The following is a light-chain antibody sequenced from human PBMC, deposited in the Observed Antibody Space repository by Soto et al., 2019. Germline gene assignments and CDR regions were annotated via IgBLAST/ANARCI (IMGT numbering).Light chain of an antibody. J-gene: IGKJ2*01. V-gene: IGKV1-39*01. CDR2: AAS. Sequence: DIQMTQSPYSLSASVGDRVTITCRASQSISSYLNWYQQKPGKAAKLLIYAASSLQSGVPSRFSCSGSGTEFTLTISRLQAEDCATYYCQQGYSTPPVTFGQGTKLEIK. CDR3: QQGYSTPPVT. CDR1: QSISSY.